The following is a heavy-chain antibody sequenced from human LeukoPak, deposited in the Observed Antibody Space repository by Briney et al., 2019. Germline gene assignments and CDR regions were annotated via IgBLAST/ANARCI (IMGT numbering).Heavy chain of an antibody. CDR3: ARVVTVTTSFGMDV. J-gene: IGHJ6*02. CDR2: IYSGGST. CDR1: GFTFSSYA. V-gene: IGHV3-53*01. D-gene: IGHD4-17*01. Sequence: SGGSLRLSCAASGFTFSSYAMSWVRQAPGKGLEWVSVIYSGGSTYYADSVKGRFTISRDNSKNTLYLQMNSLRAEDTAVYYCARVVTVTTSFGMDVWGQGTTVTVSS.